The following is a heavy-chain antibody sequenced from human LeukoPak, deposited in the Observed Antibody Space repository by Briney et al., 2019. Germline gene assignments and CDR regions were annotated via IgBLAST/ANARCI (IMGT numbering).Heavy chain of an antibody. J-gene: IGHJ6*03. D-gene: IGHD5-18*01. Sequence: PGGSLRLSCAASGFTFSSYWMSWVRQAPGKGLEWVAFIRYDGSSKYYADSVKGRFTISRDNSRDTLYLQMNSLRPEDTAVYYCASRYSYGYFYYMDVWGKGTTVTISS. CDR3: ASRYSYGYFYYMDV. CDR2: IRYDGSSK. CDR1: GFTFSSYW. V-gene: IGHV3-30*02.